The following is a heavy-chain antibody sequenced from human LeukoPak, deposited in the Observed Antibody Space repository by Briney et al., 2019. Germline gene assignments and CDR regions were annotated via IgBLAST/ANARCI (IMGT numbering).Heavy chain of an antibody. Sequence: ASVKVSCKASGGTFSSYAISWVRQAPGQGLEWMGRIIPILGIANYAQKFQGRVTITADKSTSTAYMELSSLRSEDTAVYYCARGGMELWSFDYWGQGTLVTVSS. CDR2: IIPILGIA. D-gene: IGHD5-18*01. CDR3: ARGGMELWSFDY. V-gene: IGHV1-69*04. J-gene: IGHJ4*02. CDR1: GGTFSSYA.